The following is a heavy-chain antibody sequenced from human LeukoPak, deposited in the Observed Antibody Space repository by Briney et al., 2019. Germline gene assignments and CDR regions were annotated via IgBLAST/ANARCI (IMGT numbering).Heavy chain of an antibody. J-gene: IGHJ4*02. Sequence: SETLSLTCTVSGGSLSSSNYYWGWIRQPPGKGLEWLGSIYYTGSTSYSPSLKSRLTISVDSSKTQFSLSLSSVTAADTAVYYCARISSSTLAYFFDSWGQGTLVTVSS. CDR1: GGSLSSSNYY. CDR3: ARISSSTLAYFFDS. V-gene: IGHV4-39*01. CDR2: IYYTGST. D-gene: IGHD6-13*01.